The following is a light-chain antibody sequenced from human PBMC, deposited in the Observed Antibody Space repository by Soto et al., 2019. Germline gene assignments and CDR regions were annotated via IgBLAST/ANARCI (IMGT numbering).Light chain of an antibody. J-gene: IGKJ1*01. V-gene: IGKV3-11*01. CDR2: DAS. CDR1: QSVSSY. Sequence: IVLTQSPASLSLSPGERATLSCRASQSVSSYLAWYQQKPGQAPRLLIYDASNRATGIPARFSGSGSGTEFNLTISSLQSEDFAIYYCRHYNNWPPETFGQGTKVDIK. CDR3: RHYNNWPPET.